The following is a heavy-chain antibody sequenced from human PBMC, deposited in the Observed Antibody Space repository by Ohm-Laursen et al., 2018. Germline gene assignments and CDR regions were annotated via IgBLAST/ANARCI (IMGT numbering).Heavy chain of an antibody. J-gene: IGHJ4*02. CDR3: ARRHYSDSSGSSLDY. CDR2: IYPGDSDT. V-gene: IGHV5-51*01. D-gene: IGHD3-22*01. Sequence: ESLRISCKGSGYSFTSYWIGWVRQMPGKGLEWMGIIYPGDSDTRYSPSFQGQVTISADKSISTAYLQWSSLKASDTAMYYCARRHYSDSSGSSLDYWGQGSLVTVSS. CDR1: GYSFTSYW.